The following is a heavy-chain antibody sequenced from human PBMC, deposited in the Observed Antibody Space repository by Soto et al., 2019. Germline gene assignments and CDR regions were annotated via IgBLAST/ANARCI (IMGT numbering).Heavy chain of an antibody. V-gene: IGHV1-2*04. Sequence: ASVKVSYKASVYTFTGYYMHWVRQAPGQGLEWMGWINPNSGGTNYAQKFQGWVTISADRSISTAYLQWSSLKASDTAMYYCARIIQSVSHYGMDVWGQGTTVTVSS. J-gene: IGHJ6*02. CDR1: VYTFTGYY. D-gene: IGHD3-3*01. CDR2: INPNSGGT. CDR3: ARIIQSVSHYGMDV.